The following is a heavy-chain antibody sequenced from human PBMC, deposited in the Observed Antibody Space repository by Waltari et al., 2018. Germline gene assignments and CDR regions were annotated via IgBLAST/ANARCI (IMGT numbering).Heavy chain of an antibody. J-gene: IGHJ6*02. CDR3: ARDGHDYGDYVAYYGMDV. CDR2: IYHSGII. D-gene: IGHD4-17*01. V-gene: IGHV4-4*02. Sequence: QVQLQESGPGLVKPSGTLSLTCAVSGGSISSSNWLSWVRQPPGKGLEWIGEIYHSGIINYNPALKSRVTISVDKSKNQFSLKLSSVTAADTAVYYCARDGHDYGDYVAYYGMDVWGQGTTVTVSS. CDR1: GGSISSSNW.